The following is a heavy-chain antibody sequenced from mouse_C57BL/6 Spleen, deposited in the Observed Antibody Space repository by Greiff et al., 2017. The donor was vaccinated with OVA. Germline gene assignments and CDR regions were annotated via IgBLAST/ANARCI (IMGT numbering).Heavy chain of an antibody. V-gene: IGHV1-80*01. Sequence: VHLVESGAELVKPGASVKISCKASGYAFSSYWMNWVKQRPGKGLEWIGQIYPGDGDTNYNGKFKGKATLTADKSSSTAYMQLSSLTSEDSAVYFCARGGGSSGYFDYWGQGTTLTVSS. CDR3: ARGGGSSGYFDY. CDR1: GYAFSSYW. D-gene: IGHD6-1*01. CDR2: IYPGDGDT. J-gene: IGHJ2*01.